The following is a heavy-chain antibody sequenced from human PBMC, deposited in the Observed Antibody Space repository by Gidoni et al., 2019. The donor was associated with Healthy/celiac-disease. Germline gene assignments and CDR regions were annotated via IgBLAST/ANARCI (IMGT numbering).Heavy chain of an antibody. CDR3: AKDYKSSSWLKYYFDY. V-gene: IGHV3-23*01. CDR2: ISGSGGST. D-gene: IGHD6-13*01. J-gene: IGHJ4*02. Sequence: EVQLLESGGGLVQPGGYLRLSCAASGFTFRPYAMSWVRQAPGKGLEWVSAISGSGGSTYYADSVKGRFTISRDNSKNTLYLQMNSLRAEDTAVYYCAKDYKSSSWLKYYFDYWGQGTLVTVSS. CDR1: GFTFRPYA.